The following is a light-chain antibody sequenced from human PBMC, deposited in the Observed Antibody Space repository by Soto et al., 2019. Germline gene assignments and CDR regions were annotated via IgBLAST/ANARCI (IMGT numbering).Light chain of an antibody. J-gene: IGLJ1*01. CDR2: NDN. V-gene: IGLV1-40*01. CDR3: QSYEKSLNGPV. Sequence: QSALTQPPSVSGAPGQRVSISCTGSSSNIGAGYDAHWYQQLPGKVPRLLIYNDNNRPSGVPDRFSGSESGTSASLAITGIQPEDEANYYCQSYEKSLNGPVFGPGNKVTVL. CDR1: SSNIGAGYD.